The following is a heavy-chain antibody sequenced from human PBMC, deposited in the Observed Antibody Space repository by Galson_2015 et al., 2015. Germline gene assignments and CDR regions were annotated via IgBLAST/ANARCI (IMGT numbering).Heavy chain of an antibody. D-gene: IGHD2-21*02. CDR3: ARELGYCGGDCSLDAAYFDY. CDR1: GFTFSSYW. Sequence: SLRLSCAASGFTFSSYWMSWVRQAPGKGLEWVANIKQDGSEKYYVDSVKGRFTISRDNAKNSLYLQMNSLRAEDTAVYYCARELGYCGGDCSLDAAYFDYWGQGTLVTVSS. V-gene: IGHV3-7*01. CDR2: IKQDGSEK. J-gene: IGHJ4*02.